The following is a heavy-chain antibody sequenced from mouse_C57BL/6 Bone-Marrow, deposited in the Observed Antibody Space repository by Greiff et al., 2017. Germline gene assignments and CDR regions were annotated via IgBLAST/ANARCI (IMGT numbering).Heavy chain of an antibody. CDR3: TRKGYYSNYEFAY. Sequence: VQLQQSGTVLARPGASVKMSCKTSGYTFTSYWMHWVKQRPGQGLEWIGAIYPGNSDTSYNQKFKGKAKLTAVTSASTAYMELSSLTNEDSAVYYCTRKGYYSNYEFAYWGQGTLVTVSA. CDR2: IYPGNSDT. J-gene: IGHJ3*01. CDR1: GYTFTSYW. D-gene: IGHD2-5*01. V-gene: IGHV1-5*01.